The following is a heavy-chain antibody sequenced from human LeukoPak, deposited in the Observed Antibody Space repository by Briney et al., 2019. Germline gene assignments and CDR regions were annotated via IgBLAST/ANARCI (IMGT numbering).Heavy chain of an antibody. CDR1: GFTFSSYG. V-gene: IGHV3-30*18. J-gene: IGHJ6*03. Sequence: PGRSLRLSCAASGFTFSSYGMHWVRQAPGKGLEWVAVISYDGSNKYYADSVKGRFTISRDNSKNTLYLQMNSLRAEDTAVYYCAKDLYYYGSGSYYNTHMDVWGKGTTVTVSS. CDR2: ISYDGSNK. CDR3: AKDLYYYGSGSYYNTHMDV. D-gene: IGHD3-10*01.